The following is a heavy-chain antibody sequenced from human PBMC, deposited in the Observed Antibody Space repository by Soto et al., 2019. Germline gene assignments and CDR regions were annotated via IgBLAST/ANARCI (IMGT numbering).Heavy chain of an antibody. D-gene: IGHD2-15*01. CDR2: INHSGST. V-gene: IGHV4-34*01. CDR1: GGSFSGYY. CDR3: ARVGCSGGSCYSPFFDY. J-gene: IGHJ4*02. Sequence: QVQLQQWGAGLLKPSETLSLTCAVYGGSFSGYYWSWIRQPPGKGLEWIGEINHSGSTNYNPSLKILVTISVDTSKIQFSLKLSAVTAADTAVYYCARVGCSGGSCYSPFFDYWGQGTLVTVSS.